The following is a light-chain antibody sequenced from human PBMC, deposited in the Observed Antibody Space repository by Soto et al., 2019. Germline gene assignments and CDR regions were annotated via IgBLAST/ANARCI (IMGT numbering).Light chain of an antibody. Sequence: DIQMTQSPSTLSASVGDRVTITCRASQSVSSWLAWYQQKPGKAPKLLIYAASSLQSGVPSRFSGSGSGTEFTRTIPSLQSDDFAIYYCQQYNDYPWTFGQGTKVEIK. CDR1: QSVSSW. J-gene: IGKJ1*01. CDR3: QQYNDYPWT. CDR2: AAS. V-gene: IGKV1-5*01.